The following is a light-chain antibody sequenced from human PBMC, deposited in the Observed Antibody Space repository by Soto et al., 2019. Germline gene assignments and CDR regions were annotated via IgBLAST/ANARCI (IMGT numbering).Light chain of an antibody. CDR3: SSYTSSSTVI. V-gene: IGLV2-14*03. Sequence: QSALTQPASVSGSPGQSSTISCTGTSSDVGGYNYVSWYQQHPDKAPKLMIFDVGDRPSGVSNRFSGSKSGNTASLTISGLQGEDEGDYYCSSYTSSSTVIFGGRTKLTVL. CDR2: DVG. CDR1: SSDVGGYNY. J-gene: IGLJ2*01.